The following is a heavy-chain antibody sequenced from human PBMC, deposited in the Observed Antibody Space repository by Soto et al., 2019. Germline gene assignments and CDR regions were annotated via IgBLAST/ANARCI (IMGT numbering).Heavy chain of an antibody. CDR2: IIPIFGTA. V-gene: IGHV1-69*13. CDR1: GGTFSSYA. D-gene: IGHD3-3*01. J-gene: IGHJ6*02. CDR3: ARGYYDFWSGYPVYYGMDV. Sequence: ASVKVSCKASGGTFSSYAISWVRQAPGQGLEWMGGIIPIFGTANYAQKFQGRVTITADESTSTAYMELSSLRSEDTAVYYCARGYYDFWSGYPVYYGMDVWGQGTTVTVSS.